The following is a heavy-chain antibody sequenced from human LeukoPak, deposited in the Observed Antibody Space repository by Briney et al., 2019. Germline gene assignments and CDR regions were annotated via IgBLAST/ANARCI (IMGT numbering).Heavy chain of an antibody. D-gene: IGHD1-26*01. J-gene: IGHJ3*02. CDR1: GLTFSSYA. CDR2: ITGNGGST. Sequence: QTGGSLRLSCAASGLTFSSYAMGWVRQAPGKGLEWVSGITGNGGSTYYADSVKGRFTISRDNSKNTLYLQMNSLRAEDTGVYYCAKGTIGTRAALAIWGQGTMVTVSS. CDR3: AKGTIGTRAALAI. V-gene: IGHV3-23*01.